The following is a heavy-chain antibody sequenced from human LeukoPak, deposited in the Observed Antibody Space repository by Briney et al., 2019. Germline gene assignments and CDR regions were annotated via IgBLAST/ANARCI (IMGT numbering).Heavy chain of an antibody. CDR2: IKQDGSAK. CDR3: ARWRGSTSERSDY. V-gene: IGHV3-7*01. Sequence: QPGGSLRLSSTASGFTFSDYWMTWVRQAPGKGLEWVANIKQDGSAKYYVDSVKGRFTISRDNAKNSLYLQMDSLRVEDTATYYCARWRGSTSERSDYWGQGTLVTVSS. J-gene: IGHJ4*02. D-gene: IGHD2-2*01. CDR1: GFTFSDYW.